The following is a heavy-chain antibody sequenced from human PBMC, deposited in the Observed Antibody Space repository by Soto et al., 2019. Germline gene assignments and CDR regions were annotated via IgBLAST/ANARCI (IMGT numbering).Heavy chain of an antibody. CDR1: GGSFSGYY. V-gene: IGHV4-34*01. CDR2: INHSGST. Sequence: SETLSLTCAVYGGSFSGYYWSWIRQPPGKGLEWIGEINHSGSTNYNPSLKSRVTISVDTSKNQFSLKLSSVTAADTAVYYCARGHWGHYYDSSGRFDYWGQGTLVTVSS. D-gene: IGHD3-22*01. J-gene: IGHJ4*02. CDR3: ARGHWGHYYDSSGRFDY.